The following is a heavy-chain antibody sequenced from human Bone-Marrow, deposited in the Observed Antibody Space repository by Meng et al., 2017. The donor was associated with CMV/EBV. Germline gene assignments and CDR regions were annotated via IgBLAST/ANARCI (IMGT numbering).Heavy chain of an antibody. CDR3: ARDLNYSSSWSDAFDI. CDR1: GFTFSSHW. J-gene: IGHJ3*02. Sequence: GESLKISCAASGFTFSSHWMCWVRQAPGKGLEWVANIKADGSEKYYVDSVKGRFTVSRDNAKNSLYLQMNSLRAEDTAVYYCARDLNYSSSWSDAFDIWGQGTMVTVSS. CDR2: IKADGSEK. V-gene: IGHV3-7*01. D-gene: IGHD6-13*01.